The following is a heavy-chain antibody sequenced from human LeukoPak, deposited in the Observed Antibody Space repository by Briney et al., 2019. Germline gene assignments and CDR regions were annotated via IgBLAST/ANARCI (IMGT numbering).Heavy chain of an antibody. CDR1: GYSFISYG. CDR3: ARGHDWSGTGYCSGGSCYRDEYFQH. J-gene: IGHJ1*01. CDR2: TSPYNGNT. D-gene: IGHD2-15*01. V-gene: IGHV1-18*01. Sequence: ASVKVSCKASGYSFISYGISWVRQAPGQGLEWMGWTSPYNGNTTYAQKVQGRVTMTTDTSTSTAYMELRSLRSDDTAVYYCARGHDWSGTGYCSGGSCYRDEYFQHWGQGTLVTVSS.